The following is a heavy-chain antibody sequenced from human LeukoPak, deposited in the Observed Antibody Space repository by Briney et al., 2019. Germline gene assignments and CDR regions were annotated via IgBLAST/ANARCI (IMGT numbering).Heavy chain of an antibody. CDR2: ISYDGSNK. CDR3: VRETTRTFDI. V-gene: IGHV3-30*04. CDR1: GFTFNNYA. Sequence: GGSLRLSCAASGFTFNNYAMHWVRQGPGKGLEWVAVISYDGSNKYYADSVKGRFTISRDNSRNTLYLQMSSLRAEDSAVYYCVRETTRTFDIWGQGTMVTVSS. J-gene: IGHJ3*02. D-gene: IGHD4-11*01.